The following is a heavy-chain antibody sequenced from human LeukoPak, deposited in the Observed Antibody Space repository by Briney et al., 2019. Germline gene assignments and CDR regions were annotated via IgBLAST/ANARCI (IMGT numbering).Heavy chain of an antibody. CDR1: GFPFSVYE. V-gene: IGHV3-48*03. CDR3: TTLGYHLDS. J-gene: IGHJ4*02. D-gene: IGHD3-22*01. Sequence: GGSVRLSCAASGFPFSVYEMNWVRQAPGKGLEWVSYIAGSDTRTYYAASVKGRFTISRDNAKNSLFLQMNSLRAEDTALYYCTTLGYHLDSWGQGTLVTVSS. CDR2: IAGSDTRT.